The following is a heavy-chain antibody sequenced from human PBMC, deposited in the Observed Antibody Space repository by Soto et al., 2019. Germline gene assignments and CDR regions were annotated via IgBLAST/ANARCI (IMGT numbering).Heavy chain of an antibody. J-gene: IGHJ6*02. Sequence: QVQLVESGGGVVQPGRSLRLSCAASGFTFSSYGMHWVRQAPGKGLEWVAVIWYDGSNKYYADSVKGRFTISRDNSXXTLYLQMNSLRAEDTAVYYCARGIRRAKGDYGMDVWGQGTTVTVSS. CDR1: GFTFSSYG. CDR2: IWYDGSNK. D-gene: IGHD5-18*01. V-gene: IGHV3-33*01. CDR3: ARGIRRAKGDYGMDV.